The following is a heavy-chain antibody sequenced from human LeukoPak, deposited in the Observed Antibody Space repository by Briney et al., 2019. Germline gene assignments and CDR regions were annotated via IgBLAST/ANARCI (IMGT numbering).Heavy chain of an antibody. Sequence: SETLSLTCTVSGGSISSSSYYWGWIRQPPGKGLEWIGSIFYSGSTYYNPSLKSRVTISVDTSKNQFSLKLSSVTAADTAVYYCARAIPGANYDYVWGSFHNPPDYWGQGTLVTVSS. D-gene: IGHD3-16*01. V-gene: IGHV4-39*07. CDR2: IFYSGST. CDR3: ARAIPGANYDYVWGSFHNPPDY. CDR1: GGSISSSSYY. J-gene: IGHJ4*02.